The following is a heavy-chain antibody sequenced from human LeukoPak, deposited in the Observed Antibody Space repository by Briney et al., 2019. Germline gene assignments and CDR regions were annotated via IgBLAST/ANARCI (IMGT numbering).Heavy chain of an antibody. D-gene: IGHD2-15*01. CDR1: GFTVSSNY. J-gene: IGHJ4*02. CDR3: ARVQGSVLLRWY. V-gene: IGHV3-66*01. Sequence: GGSLRLSCTASGFTVSSNYMAWVRQAPGKGLEWVSVIYSDGSTYYTDSVKGRFTISRDNSKSTLYLQMNSLRVEDTAVYYCARVQGSVLLRWYWGQGTLVTVSS. CDR2: IYSDGST.